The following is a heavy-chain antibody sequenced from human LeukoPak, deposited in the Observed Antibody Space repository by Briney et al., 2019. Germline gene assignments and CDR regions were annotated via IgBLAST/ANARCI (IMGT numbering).Heavy chain of an antibody. CDR3: ATPGGRGVYFDY. D-gene: IGHD2-15*01. V-gene: IGHV1-2*02. CDR2: IDPNSGGT. J-gene: IGHJ4*02. Sequence: ASVKVSCKASGYTFTDYYIHWVGQAPGQGLEWMGWIDPNSGGTIYAQKVQGRVTMTRDASISTAYMELSRLTSDDTAVYYCATPGGRGVYFDYWGQGTLVTVSS. CDR1: GYTFTDYY.